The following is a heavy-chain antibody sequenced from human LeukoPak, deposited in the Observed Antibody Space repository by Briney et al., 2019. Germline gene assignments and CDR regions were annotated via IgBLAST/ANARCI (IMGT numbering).Heavy chain of an antibody. V-gene: IGHV1-58*02. CDR3: AAVFGSGYYYYFDY. CDR1: GFSFSSSS. J-gene: IGHJ4*02. D-gene: IGHD3-22*01. Sequence: GASVTVSCKASGFSFSSSSMQWVRQARGQRLEWIGWLAVSSGNTNYAQKFQGRVTITRDMSTSTAYMELSSLRSEHTALYYCAAVFGSGYYYYFDYWGQGSLVTVSS. CDR2: LAVSSGNT.